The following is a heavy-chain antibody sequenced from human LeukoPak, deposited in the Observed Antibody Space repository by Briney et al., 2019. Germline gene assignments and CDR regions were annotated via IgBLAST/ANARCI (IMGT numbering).Heavy chain of an antibody. J-gene: IGHJ4*02. D-gene: IGHD3-10*01. CDR2: IKQDGSEI. CDR1: GFTFSTYW. Sequence: GGSLRLSCAASGFTFSTYWMSWVRQAPGKGLEWVATIKQDGSEIYYMDSVRGRFTISRDNAQNSLYLQMNSLRAEDTGVYYCAKAAYGSESYYDPFDYWGQGTLVTVSS. V-gene: IGHV3-7*03. CDR3: AKAAYGSESYYDPFDY.